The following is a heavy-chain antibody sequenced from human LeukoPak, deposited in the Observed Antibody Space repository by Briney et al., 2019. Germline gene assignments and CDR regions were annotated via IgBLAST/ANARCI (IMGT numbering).Heavy chain of an antibody. CDR3: TTKVSTTNDN. CDR2: IGYDGRNK. D-gene: IGHD5/OR15-5a*01. Sequence: GGSLRLSCAASGLTFSTYGIHWVRQAPGKGLEWVAFIGYDGRNKYYADSVKGRFTISRDNSKNTLYLQMNSLRVEDTAVYYCTTKVSTTNDNWGQGTLVTVSS. V-gene: IGHV3-30*02. J-gene: IGHJ4*02. CDR1: GLTFSTYG.